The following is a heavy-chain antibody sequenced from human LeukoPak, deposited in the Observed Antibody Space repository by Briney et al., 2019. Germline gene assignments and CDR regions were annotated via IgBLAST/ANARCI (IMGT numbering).Heavy chain of an antibody. CDR2: IYYSGST. J-gene: IGHJ6*02. Sequence: PSETLSLTCTVSGGSTSSFYWSWIRQPPGKGLEWIGYIYYSGSTNYNPSLKSRVTISVDTSKNQFSLKLSSVTAADTAVYYCARVGPGSNYYYYGMDVWGQGTTVTVSS. CDR1: GGSTSSFY. V-gene: IGHV4-59*01. CDR3: ARVGPGSNYYYYGMDV. D-gene: IGHD2-2*01.